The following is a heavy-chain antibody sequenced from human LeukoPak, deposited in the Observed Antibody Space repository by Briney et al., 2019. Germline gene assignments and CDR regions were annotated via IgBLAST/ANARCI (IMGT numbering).Heavy chain of an antibody. V-gene: IGHV3-30-3*01. D-gene: IGHD2-2*02. J-gene: IGHJ4*02. CDR3: ARDGIALYRRDYLDS. CDR1: GFTFRCYT. Sequence: GGSLRLSFAASGFTFRCYTMHGVRQAPGKGLGGVADISYHGVNKHYADSVEGRFTISRDDSKNTLLLQMNTLRAADTAVYYCARDGIALYRRDYLDSWCRGNLVTVSS. CDR2: ISYHGVNK.